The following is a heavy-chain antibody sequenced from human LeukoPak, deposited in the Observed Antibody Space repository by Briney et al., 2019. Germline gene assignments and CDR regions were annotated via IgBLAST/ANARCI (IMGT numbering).Heavy chain of an antibody. V-gene: IGHV3-33*06. Sequence: GRSLRLSCAASGFTFSSYGMHWVRQAPGKGLEWVAVIWYDGSNKYYADSVKGRFTISRDNSKNTLYLQMNSLRAEDTAVYYCAKERRGENVWGSYRDAFDMWGQGTMVTVSS. D-gene: IGHD3-16*02. CDR3: AKERRGENVWGSYRDAFDM. CDR2: IWYDGSNK. CDR1: GFTFSSYG. J-gene: IGHJ3*02.